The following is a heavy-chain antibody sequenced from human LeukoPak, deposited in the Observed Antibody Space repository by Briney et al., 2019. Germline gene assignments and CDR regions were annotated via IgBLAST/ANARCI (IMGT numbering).Heavy chain of an antibody. Sequence: GGSLRLSCAASGFTFSSYAMHWVRQAPGKGLEWVAVISYDGSNKYYADSVKGRFTISRDNSKNTLYLQMNSLRAEDTAVYYCAKDGGYSNYVNYYYYMDVWGKGTTVTVSS. V-gene: IGHV3-30-3*01. CDR1: GFTFSSYA. D-gene: IGHD4-11*01. CDR2: ISYDGSNK. J-gene: IGHJ6*03. CDR3: AKDGGYSNYVNYYYYMDV.